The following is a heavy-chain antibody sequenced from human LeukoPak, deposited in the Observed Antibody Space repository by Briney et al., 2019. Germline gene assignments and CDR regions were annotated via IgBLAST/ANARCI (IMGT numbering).Heavy chain of an antibody. Sequence: GGSLRLSCAASGFTFSSYEMNWVRQAPGKGLEWVAVISYDGSNKYYADSVKGRFTISRDNSKNTLYLQMNSLRAEDTAVYYCARGLRGSGVAYYYYYYMDVWGKGTTVTISS. V-gene: IGHV3-30*04. CDR2: ISYDGSNK. CDR3: ARGLRGSGVAYYYYYYMDV. D-gene: IGHD3-10*01. J-gene: IGHJ6*03. CDR1: GFTFSSYE.